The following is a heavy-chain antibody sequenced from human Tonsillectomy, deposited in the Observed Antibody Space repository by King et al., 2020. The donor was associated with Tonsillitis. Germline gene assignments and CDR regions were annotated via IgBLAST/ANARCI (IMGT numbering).Heavy chain of an antibody. CDR1: GYTFTNYY. CDR3: ARGGVGTPLYSFDY. D-gene: IGHD4-23*01. V-gene: IGHV1-46*01. Sequence: VQLVESGAEVKKPGASVKVSCKASGYTFTNYYMHWVRQAPGQGLEWMGIINPSGGSTNHAQKFQGRVTMTRDTSTSTVYMELSSLRSEDTTVYYCARGGVGTPLYSFDYWGQGTLVTVSS. CDR2: INPSGGST. J-gene: IGHJ4*02.